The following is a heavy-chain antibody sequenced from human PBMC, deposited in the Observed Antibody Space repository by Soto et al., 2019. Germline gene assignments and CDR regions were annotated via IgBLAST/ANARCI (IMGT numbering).Heavy chain of an antibody. CDR2: IIPIFGTA. CDR3: AKDRVDYYDSSGYPKPMDV. CDR1: GGTFSSYA. J-gene: IGHJ6*02. Sequence: GALVKVSCKASGGTFSSYAIRWVRQAPGQGLEWMGGIIPIFGTANYAQKFQGRVTITADESTSTAYMELSSLRSEDTAVYYCAKDRVDYYDSSGYPKPMDVWGQGTTVTVSS. D-gene: IGHD3-22*01. V-gene: IGHV1-69*13.